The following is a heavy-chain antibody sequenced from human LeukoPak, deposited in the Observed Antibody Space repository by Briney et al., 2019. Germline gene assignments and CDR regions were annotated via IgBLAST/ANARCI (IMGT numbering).Heavy chain of an antibody. D-gene: IGHD3-22*01. CDR1: GFSLSTSGVG. V-gene: IGHV2-5*02. J-gene: IGHJ2*01. CDR2: IYWDDDK. CDR3: AHTGHYYDRNNANWYFDL. Sequence: KESGPTLVKPTQTLTLTCTFSGFSLSTSGVGVGWIRQPPGKALEWLAVIYWDDDKRYSPSLKNRLTITKDTSKNQVVLSVTNMDLVDTATYYCAHTGHYYDRNNANWYFDLWGRGTLVTVSS.